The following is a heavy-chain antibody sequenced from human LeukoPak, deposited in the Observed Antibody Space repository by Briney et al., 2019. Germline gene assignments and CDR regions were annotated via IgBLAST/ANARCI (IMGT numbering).Heavy chain of an antibody. CDR3: AKSGYYQNYGMDV. Sequence: KSSQTLSLTCTVSGGSISSGGYYWSWIRQHPGKGLEWIGYICYSGSTYYNPSLKSRVTISVDTSKNQFSLKLSSVTAADTAVYYCAKSGYYQNYGMDVWGQGTTVTVSS. V-gene: IGHV4-31*03. CDR1: GGSISSGGYY. CDR2: ICYSGST. D-gene: IGHD3-22*01. J-gene: IGHJ6*02.